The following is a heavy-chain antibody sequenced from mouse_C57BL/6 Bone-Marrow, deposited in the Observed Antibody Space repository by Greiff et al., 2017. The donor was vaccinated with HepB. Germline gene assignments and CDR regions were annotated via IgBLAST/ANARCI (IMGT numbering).Heavy chain of an antibody. D-gene: IGHD2-3*01. CDR2: IYPGDGDT. Sequence: VQGVESGAELVKPGASVKISCKASGYAFSSYWMNWVKQRPGKGLEWIGQIYPGDGDTNYNGKFKGKATLTADKSSSTAYMQLSSLTSEDSAVYFCARSRWLLWYFDVWGTGTTVTVSS. CDR3: ARSRWLLWYFDV. V-gene: IGHV1-80*01. CDR1: GYAFSSYW. J-gene: IGHJ1*03.